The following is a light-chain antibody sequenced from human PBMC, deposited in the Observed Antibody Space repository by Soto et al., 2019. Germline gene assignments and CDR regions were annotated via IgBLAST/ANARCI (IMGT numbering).Light chain of an antibody. J-gene: IGKJ1*01. Sequence: EIVMMQSPATLSVSPGERATLSCRASQSVSSNLAWYQQKPGQAPRVLIYGASIRATGIPARFSGSGSGTEFTLTISSLQSEDFEVYYGQQYNNWPWTFGQGTKVEIK. CDR2: GAS. V-gene: IGKV3-15*01. CDR3: QQYNNWPWT. CDR1: QSVSSN.